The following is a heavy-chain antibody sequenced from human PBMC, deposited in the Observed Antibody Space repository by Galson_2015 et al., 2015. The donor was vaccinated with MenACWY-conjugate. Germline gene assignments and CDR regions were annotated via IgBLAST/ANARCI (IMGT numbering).Heavy chain of an antibody. V-gene: IGHV5-51*01. CDR2: IYPGDSDT. CDR1: GYSFRNYW. D-gene: IGHD4/OR15-4a*01. Sequence: QSGAEVKKPGESLRISCKGSGYSFRNYWIAWVRQMPEKGLEWMGVIYPGDSDTRYSPSFQGQVTISADKPINTAYLQWSSLEASDTAIYYCARRGSDYEYSDYWGQGTLVTVSS. J-gene: IGHJ4*02. CDR3: ARRGSDYEYSDY.